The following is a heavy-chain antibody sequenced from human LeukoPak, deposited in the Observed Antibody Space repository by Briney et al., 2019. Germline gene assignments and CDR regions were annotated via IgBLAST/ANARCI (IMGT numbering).Heavy chain of an antibody. CDR2: IYQSETA. J-gene: IGHJ5*02. Sequence: SETLSLTCTVSGYSISSGYFWGWMRQPPGKGLEWIGSIYQSETAHYNPSLKSRVTISVDTSKNQFSLQLNSVIPEDTAIYYCARGIYSTFDAWGQGILVTVSS. CDR1: GYSISSGYF. V-gene: IGHV4-38-2*02. D-gene: IGHD2-15*01. CDR3: ARGIYSTFDA.